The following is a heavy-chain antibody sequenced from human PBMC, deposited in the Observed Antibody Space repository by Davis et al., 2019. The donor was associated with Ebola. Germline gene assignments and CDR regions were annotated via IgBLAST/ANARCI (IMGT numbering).Heavy chain of an antibody. J-gene: IGHJ6*02. V-gene: IGHV3-53*01. CDR2: IYSGGST. D-gene: IGHD3-16*01. Sequence: PGGSLRLSCAASGFTVSSSYMSWVRQAPGKGLEWVSVIYSGGSTYYADSVKGRFTISRDNSKNTLYLQMNSLRAEDTAVYYCASNTWYYYGMDVWGQGTTVTVSS. CDR1: GFTVSSSY. CDR3: ASNTWYYYGMDV.